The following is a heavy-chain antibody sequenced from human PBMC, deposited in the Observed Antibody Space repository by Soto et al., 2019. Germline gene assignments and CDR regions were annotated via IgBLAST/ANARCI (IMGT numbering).Heavy chain of an antibody. V-gene: IGHV4-39*01. J-gene: IGHJ6*02. D-gene: IGHD5-12*01. CDR1: GDSISSGGYY. Sequence: QLQLQQSGPGLVKPSETLSLSCSVSGDSISSGGYYWVWIRQPPGKGLEWIGSIYYDGNTFYNASHNSRXXIXTXXSTNQSSLKLSSVTAADTAVYYCASRLGYGYAMDVWGQGTTVTVSS. CDR2: IYYDGNT. CDR3: ASRLGYGYAMDV.